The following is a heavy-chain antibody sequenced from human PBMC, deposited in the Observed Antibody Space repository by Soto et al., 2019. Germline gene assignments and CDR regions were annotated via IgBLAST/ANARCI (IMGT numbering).Heavy chain of an antibody. CDR3: VKDHQGGWYQDLEY. CDR2: ISSNGGST. J-gene: IGHJ4*02. V-gene: IGHV3-64D*06. CDR1: GFTFSSYA. Sequence: GGSLRLSCSASGFTFSSYAMHWVRQAPGKGLEYVSAISSNGGSTYYADSVKGGFTISRDNSKDTLYLQMSSLRAEDTAVYYCVKDHQGGWYQDLEYWGQGTLVTVSS. D-gene: IGHD6-19*01.